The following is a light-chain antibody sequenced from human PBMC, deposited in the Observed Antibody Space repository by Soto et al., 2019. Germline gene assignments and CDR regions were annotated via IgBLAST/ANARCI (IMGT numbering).Light chain of an antibody. V-gene: IGKV3-20*01. CDR3: QQYGSLFT. CDR1: QSVSSSY. Sequence: EIVLTQSPGTLSLSPGERATLSCRASQSVSSSYLGWYQQKPGQAPRLLIYGASSRATGIPDRFSGSGSGTDFTLTISRLEPEDFAVYYCQQYGSLFTFGPGTKVDIK. J-gene: IGKJ3*01. CDR2: GAS.